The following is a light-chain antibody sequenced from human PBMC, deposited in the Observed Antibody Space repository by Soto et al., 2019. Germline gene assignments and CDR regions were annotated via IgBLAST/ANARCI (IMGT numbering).Light chain of an antibody. CDR3: QQYNHYWT. CDR2: DAS. V-gene: IGKV1-5*01. Sequence: DIQLTQSPPYLSASVGERVNITCRASQSIGSWLAWHQQKPGKAPKLLMFDASSLQTGVPSRFSGRGSGTEISLTISSLQPDDFATYFCQQYNHYWTFGQGTKVDIK. J-gene: IGKJ1*01. CDR1: QSIGSW.